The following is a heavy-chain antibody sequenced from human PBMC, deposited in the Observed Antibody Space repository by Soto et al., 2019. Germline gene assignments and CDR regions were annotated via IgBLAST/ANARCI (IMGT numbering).Heavy chain of an antibody. J-gene: IGHJ6*02. D-gene: IGHD2-2*01. CDR1: GGTFSRYS. Sequence: QVQLVQSGAEVKKPGSSVKVSCKASGGTFSRYSITWVRQAPGHGLEWIGRIIPIFGIASYAQKFQGRVTITANEPTIPDYMQLSSLRSDDTAVYYCAREDRDRETGLVPAAIDGMDVWGQGTTVTVSS. CDR3: AREDRDRETGLVPAAIDGMDV. CDR2: IIPIFGIA. V-gene: IGHV1-69*08.